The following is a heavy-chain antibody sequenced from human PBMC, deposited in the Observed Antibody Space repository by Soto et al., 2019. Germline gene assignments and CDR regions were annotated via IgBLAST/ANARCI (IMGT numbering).Heavy chain of an antibody. J-gene: IGHJ5*02. Sequence: QVQLQESGPGLVRPSETLSLTCTVSGGSISSYSWSWIRQPPGRGLEWIGYISYTGSTNYNPSLKSRVTISVDTSKNQFSLKLSFVTAADTAVYFCTRGDGDWFDPWGQGTLVTVSS. CDR2: ISYTGST. D-gene: IGHD3-16*01. CDR1: GGSISSYS. V-gene: IGHV4-59*08. CDR3: TRGDGDWFDP.